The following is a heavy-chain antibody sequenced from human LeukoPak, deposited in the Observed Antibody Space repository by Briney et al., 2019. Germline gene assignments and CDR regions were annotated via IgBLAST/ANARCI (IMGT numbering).Heavy chain of an antibody. CDR1: GYTFTSYD. Sequence: ASVTVSCTASGYTFTSYDINWVRQAPGQGLEWMGWMNPNSGNTGYAQKFQGRVTMTRNTSISTAYMELSSLRSEDTAVYYCARGLPTDYSSWGQGTLVTVSS. CDR3: ARGLPTDYSS. CDR2: MNPNSGNT. J-gene: IGHJ4*02. V-gene: IGHV1-8*01. D-gene: IGHD4-11*01.